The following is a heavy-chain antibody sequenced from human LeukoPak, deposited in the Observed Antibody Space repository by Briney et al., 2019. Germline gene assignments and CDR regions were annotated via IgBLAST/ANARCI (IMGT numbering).Heavy chain of an antibody. CDR3: VRDYYDSSGYYPSGRAGF. D-gene: IGHD3-22*01. V-gene: IGHV1-2*02. Sequence: ASVKVSCKASGYTFTGYYMHWVRQAPGQGLEWMGWINPNSGGTNYAQKFQGRVTMTRDTSISTAYMELSRLRSDDTAVYYCVRDYYDSSGYYPSGRAGFWGQGTLVTVSS. J-gene: IGHJ4*02. CDR2: INPNSGGT. CDR1: GYTFTGYY.